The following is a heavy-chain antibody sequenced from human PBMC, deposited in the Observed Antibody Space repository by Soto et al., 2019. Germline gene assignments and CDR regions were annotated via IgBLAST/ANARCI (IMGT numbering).Heavy chain of an antibody. J-gene: IGHJ5*02. V-gene: IGHV4-38-2*01. CDR3: ARAQFYSGSGRYNNLMFDP. CDR2: IYHSGST. CDR1: GYSISSGYY. D-gene: IGHD3-10*01. Sequence: ETLSLTCAVSGYSISSGYYWGWIRQPPGKGLEWIGSIYHSGSTYYNPSLKSRVTISVDTSKNQFSLKLSSVTAADTAVYYCARAQFYSGSGRYNNLMFDPWGQGIQVTVSS.